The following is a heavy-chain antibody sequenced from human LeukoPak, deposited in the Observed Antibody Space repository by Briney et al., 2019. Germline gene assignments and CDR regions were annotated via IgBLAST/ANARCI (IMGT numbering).Heavy chain of an antibody. CDR1: GGSISSRNHY. J-gene: IGHJ4*02. CDR2: IFYTGNT. V-gene: IGHV4-39*01. CDR3: SRHVNTFDY. Sequence: PSETPSLTCSVSGGSISSRNHYWGCIRQPPGKGLEWIGSIFYTGNTYYNPSLRSRVTMSVDTSKNHFSLNLSSVTAADMAVYYCSRHVNTFDYWGQGALVTVSS.